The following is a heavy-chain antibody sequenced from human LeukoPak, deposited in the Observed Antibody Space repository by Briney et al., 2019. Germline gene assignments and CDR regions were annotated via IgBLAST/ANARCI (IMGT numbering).Heavy chain of an antibody. CDR1: GFTFSRYG. D-gene: IGHD1-26*01. CDR2: IWYDGSEK. Sequence: GGSLRLSCAASGFTFSRYGMHWVRQAPGKGLEWVAVIWYDGSEKYYADSVKGRFTVSKDNAKNTMDLQMHSVRAEDTALYYCARDHGSRRTYTFDDWGPGTLVTVSS. CDR3: ARDHGSRRTYTFDD. V-gene: IGHV3-33*01. J-gene: IGHJ4*02.